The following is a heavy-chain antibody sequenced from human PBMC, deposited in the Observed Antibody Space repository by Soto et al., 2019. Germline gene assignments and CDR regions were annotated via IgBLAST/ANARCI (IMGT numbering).Heavy chain of an antibody. CDR2: ISSSSSYT. D-gene: IGHD3-16*01. CDR3: ARGGIEGVTWNWFDT. Sequence: PGGSLRLSCAASGFTFSDYYMSWIRQAPGKGLEWVSYISSSSSYTNYADSVKGRFTISRDNAKNSLYLQMNSLRAEDTAVYYCARGGIEGVTWNWFDTWGQGTLVTVSS. V-gene: IGHV3-11*06. CDR1: GFTFSDYY. J-gene: IGHJ5*02.